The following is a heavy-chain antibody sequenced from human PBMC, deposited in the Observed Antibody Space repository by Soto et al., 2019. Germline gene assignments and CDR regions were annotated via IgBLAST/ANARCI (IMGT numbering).Heavy chain of an antibody. D-gene: IGHD6-13*01. CDR2: INHSGST. J-gene: IGHJ5*02. CDR1: GGSFSGYY. Sequence: QVQLQQWGAGLLKPSETLSLTCAVYGGSFSGYYWSWIRQPPGKGLEWIGEINHSGSTNHNPSLKSRVTISVDTSKNQFSLKLSSVTAADTAVYYWARGYSSSWYFARSWFDPWGQGTLVTVSS. CDR3: ARGYSSSWYFARSWFDP. V-gene: IGHV4-34*01.